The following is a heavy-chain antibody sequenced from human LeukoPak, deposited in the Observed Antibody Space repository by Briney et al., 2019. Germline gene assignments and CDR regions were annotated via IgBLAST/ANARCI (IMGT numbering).Heavy chain of an antibody. CDR3: ARELGLGAIEY. CDR1: GFTFSSYS. J-gene: IGHJ4*02. D-gene: IGHD1-26*01. CDR2: ISTRSNYI. Sequence: GGSLRLSCAASGFTFSSYSMNWVRQAPGKGLEWVSSISTRSNYIYYADSLKGRFTVSRDNAKNSLYLQMNSLRAEDSAVYYCARELGLGAIEYWGQGTLVTVPS. V-gene: IGHV3-21*01.